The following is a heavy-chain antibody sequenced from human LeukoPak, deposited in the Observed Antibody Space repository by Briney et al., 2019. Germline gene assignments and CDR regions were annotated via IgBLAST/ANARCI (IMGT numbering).Heavy chain of an antibody. J-gene: IGHJ3*01. Sequence: GGSLRLSCAPSCFTFSVYAMSCARQAPGKGLEWVSTISGSGGSTYYADSVKGRFTISRDNSKNTMYLQMSSLRAEAMAVYYCVTLHFFYLTTSTDAFNFWGEGTMVTVSS. CDR3: VTLHFFYLTTSTDAFNF. CDR1: CFTFSVYA. CDR2: ISGSGGST. D-gene: IGHD4-17*01. V-gene: IGHV3-23*01.